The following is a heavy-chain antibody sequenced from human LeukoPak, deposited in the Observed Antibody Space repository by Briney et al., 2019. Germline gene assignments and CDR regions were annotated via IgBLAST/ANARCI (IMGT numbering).Heavy chain of an antibody. Sequence: SETLSLTCTVSGGSLTSYYWSWIRQPPGKGLEWIGNIYYSGSTNYNPSLKSRVTISVDRSKNQFSLKLSSVTAADTAVYYCARGMNYDSSGYYTPEYYFDYWGQGTLVTVSS. D-gene: IGHD3-22*01. V-gene: IGHV4-59*12. CDR2: IYYSGST. CDR3: ARGMNYDSSGYYTPEYYFDY. CDR1: GGSLTSYY. J-gene: IGHJ4*02.